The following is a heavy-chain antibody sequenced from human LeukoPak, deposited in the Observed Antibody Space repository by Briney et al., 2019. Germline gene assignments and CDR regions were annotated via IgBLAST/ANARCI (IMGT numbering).Heavy chain of an antibody. Sequence: GASVKVSCKASGYTFTSCDINWVRQATGQGLEWMGWMNPNSGHTGYAQKFQGRVTMTRNTSISTAYMELSSLRSEDTAVYYCATGVGAVATAQWGQGTLVTVSS. CDR1: GYTFTSCD. CDR3: ATGVGAVATAQ. CDR2: MNPNSGHT. D-gene: IGHD5-12*01. J-gene: IGHJ4*02. V-gene: IGHV1-8*01.